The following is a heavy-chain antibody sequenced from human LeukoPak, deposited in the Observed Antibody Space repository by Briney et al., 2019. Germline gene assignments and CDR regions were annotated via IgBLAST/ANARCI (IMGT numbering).Heavy chain of an antibody. D-gene: IGHD6-19*01. J-gene: IGHJ4*02. Sequence: PSETLSLTCTVSGGSISSHYWSWIRQPPGKGLEWIGYIYYSGSTNYNPSLKSRVTISVDTSKNQFSLKLSSVTAADTAVYYCARDAPSGWYLYFDYWGQGTLVTVSS. V-gene: IGHV4-59*11. CDR3: ARDAPSGWYLYFDY. CDR2: IYYSGST. CDR1: GGSISSHY.